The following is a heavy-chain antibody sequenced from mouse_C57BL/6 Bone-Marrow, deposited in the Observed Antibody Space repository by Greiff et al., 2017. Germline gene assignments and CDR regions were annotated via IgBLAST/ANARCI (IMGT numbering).Heavy chain of an antibody. CDR3: ARHGYDYAWFAY. V-gene: IGHV5-6*01. D-gene: IGHD2-4*01. CDR1: GFTFSSYG. Sequence: DVQLVESGGDLVKPGGSLKLSCAASGFTFSSYGMSWVRQTPDKRLEWVATISSGGSYTYYPDSVKGRFTISRDNAKNTLDLQMSSLKSEDTAMYYCARHGYDYAWFAYWGQGTLVTVSA. J-gene: IGHJ3*01. CDR2: ISSGGSYT.